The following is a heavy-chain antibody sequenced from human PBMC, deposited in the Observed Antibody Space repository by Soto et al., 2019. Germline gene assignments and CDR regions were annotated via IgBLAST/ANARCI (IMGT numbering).Heavy chain of an antibody. Sequence: PWGSLSLSCAACGFSFISYSMNWVRQAPGKGLEWVSSISGSSSYIYYADSVKGRFTISRDNAKNSLYLQMNSLRAEDTAVYYCARDLRRQLVVYYYYGMDVWGQGTTVTVSS. CDR1: GFSFISYS. J-gene: IGHJ6*02. CDR3: ARDLRRQLVVYYYYGMDV. D-gene: IGHD6-13*01. CDR2: ISGSSSYI. V-gene: IGHV3-21*01.